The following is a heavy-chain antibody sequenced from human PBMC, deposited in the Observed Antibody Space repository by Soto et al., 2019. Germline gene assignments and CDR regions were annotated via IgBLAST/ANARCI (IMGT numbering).Heavy chain of an antibody. Sequence: QVQLVESGGGVVQPGRSLRLSCAASGFTFSSYGMHWVRQAPGKGLEWVAVISYDGSNKYYADSVKGRLTISRDNSKNTLYLQMHSLRAEDTAVYYCAKDLGWYAPYYYYGMDVWGQGTTVTVSS. CDR2: ISYDGSNK. CDR1: GFTFSSYG. V-gene: IGHV3-30*18. J-gene: IGHJ6*02. D-gene: IGHD2-15*01. CDR3: AKDLGWYAPYYYYGMDV.